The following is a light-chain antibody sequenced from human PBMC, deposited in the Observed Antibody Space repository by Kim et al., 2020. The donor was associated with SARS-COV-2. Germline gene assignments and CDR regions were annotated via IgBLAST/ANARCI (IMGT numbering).Light chain of an antibody. V-gene: IGLV2-14*03. CDR3: ASYGSSGTFYYV. Sequence: QSALTQPASVSGSPGQSITISCTGTSSDVGGYNYVSWYQHHPGKAPKLMIYDVNKRPSGVSNRFSGSKSGNTASLTISGLQAEDEADYYCASYGSSGTFYYVFGTGTKVTVL. J-gene: IGLJ1*01. CDR2: DVN. CDR1: SSDVGGYNY.